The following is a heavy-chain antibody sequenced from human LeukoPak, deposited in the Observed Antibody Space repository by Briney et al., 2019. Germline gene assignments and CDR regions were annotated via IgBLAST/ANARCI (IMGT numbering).Heavy chain of an antibody. CDR3: AKDGEWELPGFDY. Sequence: PTGGSLRLSCAASGFTVSSNYMSWVRQAPGKGLEWVSVIYSGGSTYYADSVKGRFTISRDNSKNTLYLQMNSLRAEDTAVYYCAKDGEWELPGFDYWGQGTLVTVSS. D-gene: IGHD1-26*01. CDR1: GFTVSSNY. CDR2: IYSGGST. V-gene: IGHV3-53*01. J-gene: IGHJ4*02.